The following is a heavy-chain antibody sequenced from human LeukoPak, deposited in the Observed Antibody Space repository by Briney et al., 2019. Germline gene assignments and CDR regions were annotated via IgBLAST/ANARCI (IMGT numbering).Heavy chain of an antibody. J-gene: IGHJ4*02. Sequence: GGSLRLSCAASGFTFSSYAMSWVRQAPGKGLEWVSAISGSGGSTYYADSVKGRFTISRDNSKNTLYLQMNSLRAEDTAVYYCSKGGPDYYDNGGVDYRGQGTLVTVSS. CDR1: GFTFSSYA. CDR3: SKGGPDYYDNGGVDY. V-gene: IGHV3-23*01. CDR2: ISGSGGST. D-gene: IGHD3-22*01.